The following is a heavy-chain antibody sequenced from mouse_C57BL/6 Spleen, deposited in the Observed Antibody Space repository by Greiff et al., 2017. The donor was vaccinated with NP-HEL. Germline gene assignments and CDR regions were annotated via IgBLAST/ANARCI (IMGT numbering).Heavy chain of an antibody. V-gene: IGHV1-64*01. D-gene: IGHD1-1*01. Sequence: QVQLQQPGAELVKPGASVKLSCKASGYTFTSYWMHWVKQRPGQGLEWIGMIHPNSGSTNYNEKFKSKATLTVDKSSSTAYMQLSSLTSEDSAVYYGAPITTVVAGDYWGQGTTLTVSS. CDR1: GYTFTSYW. CDR2: IHPNSGST. J-gene: IGHJ2*01. CDR3: APITTVVAGDY.